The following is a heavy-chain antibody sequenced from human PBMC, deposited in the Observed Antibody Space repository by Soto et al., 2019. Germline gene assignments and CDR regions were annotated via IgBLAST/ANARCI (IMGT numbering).Heavy chain of an antibody. V-gene: IGHV3-7*01. CDR3: ARDQDSPTYVWGSYRYTKYYYGMDV. D-gene: IGHD3-16*02. J-gene: IGHJ6*02. CDR2: IKQDGSEK. Sequence: GSLRLSCAASGFTFSSYWMSWVRQAPGKGLEWVANIKQDGSEKYYVDSVKGRFTISRDNAKNSLYLQMNSLRAEDTAVYYCARDQDSPTYVWGSYRYTKYYYGMDVWGQGTTVTVSS. CDR1: GFTFSSYW.